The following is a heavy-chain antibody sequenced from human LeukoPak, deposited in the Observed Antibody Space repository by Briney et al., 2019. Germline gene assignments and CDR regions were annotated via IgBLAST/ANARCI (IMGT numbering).Heavy chain of an antibody. CDR1: GFIFTRYS. CDR3: AKATGSGSYLFEY. Sequence: GGSLRLSCTASGFIFTRYSMTWVRQAPGKGLEWVSTISSSSTNTYFGDSVRGRFTISRDNAQNSLYLQMNSLRPEDTAVYYCAKATGSGSYLFEYCGQGTLVTVSS. V-gene: IGHV3-21*01. J-gene: IGHJ4*02. CDR2: ISSSSTNT. D-gene: IGHD3-10*01.